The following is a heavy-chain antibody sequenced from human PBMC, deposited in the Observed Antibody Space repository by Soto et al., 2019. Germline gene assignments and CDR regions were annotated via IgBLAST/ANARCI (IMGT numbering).Heavy chain of an antibody. Sequence: QVQLVESGGGVVQPGRSLRLSCAASGFTFSSYAMHWVRQAPGKGLGWVAVISYDGSNKYYADSMKGRFTISRDNSKNPRYLQMNSLRAEDAAVYYCASLGGEPTLDYWGQGTLVTFSS. J-gene: IGHJ4*02. V-gene: IGHV3-30-3*01. CDR1: GFTFSSYA. CDR3: ASLGGEPTLDY. CDR2: ISYDGSNK. D-gene: IGHD3-16*01.